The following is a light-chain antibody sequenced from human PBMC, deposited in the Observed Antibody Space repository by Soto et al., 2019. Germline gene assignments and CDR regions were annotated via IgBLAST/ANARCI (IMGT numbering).Light chain of an antibody. V-gene: IGLV1-36*01. CDR3: AAWDDSLNEEV. CDR2: YDD. CDR1: SSNIGNNA. J-gene: IGLJ3*02. Sequence: QSVLTQPPSVSEAPRQRVTISCSGSSSNIGNNAVNWYQQLPGKAPKLLIYYDDLLPSGVSDRLSGSKSGTSASLAISGLQSEDESDYYCAAWDDSLNEEVFGGGTKLTV.